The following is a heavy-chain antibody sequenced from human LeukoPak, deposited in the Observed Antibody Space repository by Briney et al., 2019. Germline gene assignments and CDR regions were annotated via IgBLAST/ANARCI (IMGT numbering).Heavy chain of an antibody. CDR1: GFTFSSYG. CDR2: ISYDGSNK. CDR3: AKESDIVATRGFDY. V-gene: IGHV3-30*18. Sequence: GGSLRLSCAASGFTFSSYGMHWVRQAPGKGLEWVAVISYDGSNKYYADSVKGRFTISRDNSKNTLYLQMNSLRAEDTAVYYCAKESDIVATRGFDYCGQGTLVTVSS. D-gene: IGHD5-12*01. J-gene: IGHJ4*02.